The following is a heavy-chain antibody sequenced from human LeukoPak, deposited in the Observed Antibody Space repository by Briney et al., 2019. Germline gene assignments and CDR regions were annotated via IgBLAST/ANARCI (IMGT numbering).Heavy chain of an antibody. CDR3: ARGSPLFYTVTTYFDY. D-gene: IGHD4-17*01. CDR2: ISSSSSYI. CDR1: GFTFSSYS. V-gene: IGHV3-21*01. J-gene: IGHJ4*02. Sequence: PGGSLRLSCAASGFTFSSYSMNWVRQAPGKGLEWVSSISSSSSYIYYADSVKGRFTISRDNAKNSLYLQMNSLRAGDTAVYYCARGSPLFYTVTTYFDYWGQGTLVTVSS.